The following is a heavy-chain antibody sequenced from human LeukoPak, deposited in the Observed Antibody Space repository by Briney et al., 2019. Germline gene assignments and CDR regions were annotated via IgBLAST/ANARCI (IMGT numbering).Heavy chain of an antibody. CDR3: ARHVGNSGYAPFDY. CDR2: IYYSGST. V-gene: IGHV4-39*01. Sequence: SETLSLTCTVSGGSISSSSYYWGWIRQPPGKGLEWIGSIYYSGSTYYNPSLKSRFTISVETAKNQFSLKLSSVTAADTAVYYCARHVGNSGYAPFDYWGQGTLVTVSS. CDR1: GGSISSSSYY. D-gene: IGHD5-12*01. J-gene: IGHJ4*02.